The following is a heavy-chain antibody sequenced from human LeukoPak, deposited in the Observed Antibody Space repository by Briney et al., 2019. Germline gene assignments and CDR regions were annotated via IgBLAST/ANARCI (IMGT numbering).Heavy chain of an antibody. CDR2: IIPILGIA. D-gene: IGHD6-19*01. CDR3: ASIAVAALTGHDY. J-gene: IGHJ4*02. Sequence: SVKVSCKASGGTFSSYAISWVRQAPGQGLEWMGRIIPILGIANYAQKFQGRGTITADKDTSTAYMELRSRRGEDTAVYYCASIAVAALTGHDYWGQGTLVTVSS. V-gene: IGHV1-69*04. CDR1: GGTFSSYA.